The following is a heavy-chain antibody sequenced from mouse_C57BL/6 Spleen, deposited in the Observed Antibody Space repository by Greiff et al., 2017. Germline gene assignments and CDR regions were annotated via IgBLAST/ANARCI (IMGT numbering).Heavy chain of an antibody. J-gene: IGHJ2*01. D-gene: IGHD4-1*01. V-gene: IGHV1-42*01. Sequence: VQLQQSGPELVKPGASVKISCKASGYSFTGYYMNWVKQSPEKSLEWIGEINPSTGGTTYNQKFKAKATLTVDKSSSTAYMQLKSLTSEDSAVYYCARESELTDYWGQGTTLTVSS. CDR1: GYSFTGYY. CDR2: INPSTGGT. CDR3: ARESELTDY.